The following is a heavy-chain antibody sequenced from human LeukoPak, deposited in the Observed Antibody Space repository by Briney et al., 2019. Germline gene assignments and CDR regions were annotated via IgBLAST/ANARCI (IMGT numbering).Heavy chain of an antibody. CDR3: ARDGGPRWFDP. J-gene: IGHJ5*02. D-gene: IGHD3-16*01. V-gene: IGHV1-2*02. CDR2: INPNSGGT. Sequence: ASVKVSCKASGYTFTSYAMNWVRQAPGQGLEWMGWINPNSGGTNYAQKFQGRVTMTRDTSISTAYMELSRLRSDDTAVYYCARDGGPRWFDPWGQGTLVTVSS. CDR1: GYTFTSYA.